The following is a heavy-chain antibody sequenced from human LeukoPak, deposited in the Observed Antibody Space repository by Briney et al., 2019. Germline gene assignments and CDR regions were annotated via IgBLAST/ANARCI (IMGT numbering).Heavy chain of an antibody. V-gene: IGHV4-59*04. CDR3: AKEGNYYESSGYRLMGGGGLNY. Sequence: PSETLSLTCTVSGGSISSYYWSWIRQPAGKGLEWIGSIYYSGSTYYNPSLKSRVTISVDTSKNQFSLKLSSVTAADTAVYYCAKEGNYYESSGYRLMGGGGLNYWGQGTLVTVSS. D-gene: IGHD3-22*01. J-gene: IGHJ4*02. CDR1: GGSISSYY. CDR2: IYYSGST.